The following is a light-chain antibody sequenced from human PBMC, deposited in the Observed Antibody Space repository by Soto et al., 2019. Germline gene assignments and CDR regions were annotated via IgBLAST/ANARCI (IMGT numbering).Light chain of an antibody. CDR3: QSYDSSLSGFYV. Sequence: QSVLPQPPSVSGAPGQRVTISCTGSSSNIGAGYDVHWYQQLPGTAPKLLIYGNSNRPSGVPDRFSGSKSGTSASLAITGLQAEDEADYYCQSYDSSLSGFYVFGTGTKSPS. J-gene: IGLJ1*01. CDR2: GNS. V-gene: IGLV1-40*01. CDR1: SSNIGAGYD.